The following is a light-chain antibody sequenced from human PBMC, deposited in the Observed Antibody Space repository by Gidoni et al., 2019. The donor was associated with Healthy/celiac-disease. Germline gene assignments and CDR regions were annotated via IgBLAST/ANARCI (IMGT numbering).Light chain of an antibody. CDR1: QSVSSSY. J-gene: IGKJ2*01. CDR2: GAS. V-gene: IGKV3-20*01. CDR3: QQYGSSPAYT. Sequence: EIVLTQSPGTLSLSPGERATLSCSASQSVSSSYLAWHQQKPGQAPRLVLYGASSRDTGIPDRCSGSGSVTDFTLTISRLEPEDFAVYYCQQYGSSPAYTFGQGTKLEIK.